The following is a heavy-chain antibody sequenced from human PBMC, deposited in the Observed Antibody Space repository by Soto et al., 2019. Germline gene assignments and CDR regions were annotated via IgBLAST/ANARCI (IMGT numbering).Heavy chain of an antibody. Sequence: QVQLVQSGAEVKKPGASVRVSCKASGYTFTSYGISWVRQAPGQGLEWMGWISAYNGKRNYTQKFQGRVTMTTDTSTSTAYRELRSLRSDDTAVYYCARQGRVELTWCDYWGQGTLVTVSS. V-gene: IGHV1-18*01. J-gene: IGHJ4*02. CDR3: ARQGRVELTWCDY. D-gene: IGHD1-7*01. CDR2: ISAYNGKR. CDR1: GYTFTSYG.